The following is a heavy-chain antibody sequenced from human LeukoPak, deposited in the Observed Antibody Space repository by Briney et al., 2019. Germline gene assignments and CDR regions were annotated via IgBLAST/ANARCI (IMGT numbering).Heavy chain of an antibody. J-gene: IGHJ5*02. CDR3: AKDLMVGATGGWFDP. D-gene: IGHD1-26*01. CDR1: GFTFSSYA. V-gene: IGHV3-23*01. Sequence: GGSLRLSCAASGFTFSSYAMSWVRQAPEKGLEWVSAISGSGGSTYYADSVKGRFTISRDNSKNTLYLQMNSLRAEDTAVYYCAKDLMVGATGGWFDPWGQGTLVTVSS. CDR2: ISGSGGST.